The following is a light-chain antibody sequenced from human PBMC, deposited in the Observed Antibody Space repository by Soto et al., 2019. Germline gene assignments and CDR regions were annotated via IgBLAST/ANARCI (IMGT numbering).Light chain of an antibody. CDR3: KSYAGRKTYV. CDR2: EVV. J-gene: IGLJ1*01. V-gene: IGLV2-8*01. CDR1: KNDIGVYDF. Sequence: QSALTQPASASGSPGQSVTISCTGTKNDIGVYDFVSWYQHHPGKAPRLIIYEVVQRPSGVPDRFSGSKSGNTASLTVSGLQAADEADYFCKSYAGRKTYVNGSGTRSPS.